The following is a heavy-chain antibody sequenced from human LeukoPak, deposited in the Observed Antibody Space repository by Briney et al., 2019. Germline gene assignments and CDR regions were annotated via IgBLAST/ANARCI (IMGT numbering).Heavy chain of an antibody. CDR1: GFTFSSYA. Sequence: PGGSLRLSCAASGFTFSSYAMHWVRQAPGKGLEYVSAISSNGGSTYYANSVKGRFTISRDNSKNTLYLQMGSLRAEDMAVYYCASSPSISLGYMDVWGKGTTVTVSS. D-gene: IGHD2-21*01. J-gene: IGHJ6*03. CDR3: ASSPSISLGYMDV. V-gene: IGHV3-64*01. CDR2: ISSNGGST.